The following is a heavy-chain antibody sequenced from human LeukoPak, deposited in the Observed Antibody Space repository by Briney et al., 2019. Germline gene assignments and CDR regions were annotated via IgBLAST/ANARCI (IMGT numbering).Heavy chain of an antibody. J-gene: IGHJ5*02. Sequence: PGGSLRLSCAASGFTFSSYWMHWVRQAPGKGLVWVSRINDDGSGTGSADSVKGRFTISRDNAKNTLYLQMNSLRAEDTAVYFCARTDCTSATCYIGHWGQGTLVTVSS. V-gene: IGHV3-74*01. CDR1: GFTFSSYW. D-gene: IGHD2-2*02. CDR2: INDDGSGT. CDR3: ARTDCTSATCYIGH.